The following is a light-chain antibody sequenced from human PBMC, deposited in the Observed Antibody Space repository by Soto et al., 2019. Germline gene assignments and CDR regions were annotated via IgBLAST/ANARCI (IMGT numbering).Light chain of an antibody. CDR2: AAS. CDR3: QQLNRYPLT. Sequence: DIQLTQSPSILSASVGDRVTLTCRASQGISSYLAWYQQKPGKAPKLLIYAASTLQSGVPSRFSGSGSGTEFTITISSLQPEDLATYYRQQLNRYPLTFGRGTKVEIK. CDR1: QGISSY. J-gene: IGKJ4*01. V-gene: IGKV1-9*01.